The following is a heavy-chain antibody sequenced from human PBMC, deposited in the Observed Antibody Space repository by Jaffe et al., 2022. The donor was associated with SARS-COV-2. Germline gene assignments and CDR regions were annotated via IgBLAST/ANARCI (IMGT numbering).Heavy chain of an antibody. J-gene: IGHJ4*02. CDR2: ITAGGGNT. D-gene: IGHD3-10*01. Sequence: EVQLVESGGGLVQPGGSLRLSCAASRFTFSSYAMSWVRQAPGKGLEWVSSITAGGGNTYYAEPVKGRFTISRDNSKDTLYLEMNSLRAEDTAVYYCAKDRDYGSGSYMSDYWGQGTLVTVSS. V-gene: IGHV3-23*04. CDR1: RFTFSSYA. CDR3: AKDRDYGSGSYMSDY.